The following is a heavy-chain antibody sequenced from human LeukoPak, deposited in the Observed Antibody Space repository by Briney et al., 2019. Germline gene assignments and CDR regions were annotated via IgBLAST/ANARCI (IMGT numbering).Heavy chain of an antibody. V-gene: IGHV3-23*01. CDR3: AKDYDILTSSQFDY. CDR1: QFTFSSYS. Sequence: PGGSLRLSCAASQFTFSSYSLNWVRQAPGKGLEWVSAISGSGGSTYYADSVKGRFTISRDNSKNTLYLQMNSLRAEDTAVYYCAKDYDILTSSQFDYWGQGTLVTVSS. D-gene: IGHD3-9*01. J-gene: IGHJ4*02. CDR2: ISGSGGST.